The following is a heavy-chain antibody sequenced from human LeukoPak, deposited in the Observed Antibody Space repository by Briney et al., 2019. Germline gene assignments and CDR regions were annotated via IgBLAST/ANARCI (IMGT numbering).Heavy chain of an antibody. J-gene: IGHJ4*02. CDR3: AKDSVSSWEGDFDY. Sequence: GRSLRLSCAASGFTFSSYGMHWVRQAPGKGLEWVAVISYDGSNKYYADSVKGRFTTSRDNSKNTLYLQMNSLRAGDTAVYYCAKDSVSSWEGDFDYWGQGTLVTVSS. V-gene: IGHV3-30*18. CDR2: ISYDGSNK. D-gene: IGHD6-13*01. CDR1: GFTFSSYG.